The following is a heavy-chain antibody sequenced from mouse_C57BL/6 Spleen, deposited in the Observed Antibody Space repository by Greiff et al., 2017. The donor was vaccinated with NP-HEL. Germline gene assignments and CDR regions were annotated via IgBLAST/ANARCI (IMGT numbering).Heavy chain of an antibody. J-gene: IGHJ2*01. CDR2: ISYDGSN. D-gene: IGHD2-4*01. CDR3: ASGYDYDVVGY. V-gene: IGHV3-6*01. Sequence: EVKLMESGPGLVKPSQSLSLTCSVTGYSITSGYYWNWIRQFPGNKLEWMGYISYDGSNNYNPSLKNRISITRDTSKNQFFLKLNSVTTEDTATYYCASGYDYDVVGYWGQGTTLTVSS. CDR1: GYSITSGYY.